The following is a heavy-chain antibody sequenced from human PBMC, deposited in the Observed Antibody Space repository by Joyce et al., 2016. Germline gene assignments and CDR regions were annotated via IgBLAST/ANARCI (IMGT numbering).Heavy chain of an antibody. CDR2: IFYSAST. D-gene: IGHD3-3*01. J-gene: IGHJ4*02. CDR1: GGSISSGDYY. V-gene: IGHV4-30-4*01. CDR3: AAVTYFDFWSGYVY. Sequence: QVQLQESGPGLVKPSQTLSLTCRFSGGSISSGDYYWRWVRQHPGKDLDWIGYIFYSASTYKNPSLPSRVTMSLDTSKNQFSLKLNSVTAADTAVYYCAAVTYFDFWSGYVYWGQGALVTVSS.